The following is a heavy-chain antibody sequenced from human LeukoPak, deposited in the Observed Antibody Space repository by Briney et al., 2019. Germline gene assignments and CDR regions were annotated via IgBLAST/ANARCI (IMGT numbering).Heavy chain of an antibody. CDR2: ISPENGDT. V-gene: IGHV1-18*01. Sequence: GASVSVSCKASGYTFVNFGLIWVRQAPGQGLEWMGWISPENGDTNYAQNFQDRLTMTTDTSTNTAYMELRSLTSDDTAIYFCARVFGYYYFYMDVWGEGTTVIISS. CDR3: ARVFGYYYFYMDV. CDR1: GYTFVNFG. J-gene: IGHJ6*03. D-gene: IGHD3/OR15-3a*01.